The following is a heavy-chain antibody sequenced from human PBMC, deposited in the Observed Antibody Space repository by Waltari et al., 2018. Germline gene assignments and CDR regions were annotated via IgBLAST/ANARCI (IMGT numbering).Heavy chain of an antibody. CDR3: ARQSISFFGVVQNWFDP. CDR2: INHYGRT. CDR1: GGSISGYY. Sequence: QVQLQQWGAGVLKPSETLSLSCAVYGGSISGYYWSGIRQSPGQGLEWIGEINHYGRTNYNPSLKSRFTISVDTSKNQFFLILKSVTAADTATYFCARQSISFFGVVQNWFDPWGQGSLVTVSS. J-gene: IGHJ5*02. V-gene: IGHV4-34*02. D-gene: IGHD3-3*01.